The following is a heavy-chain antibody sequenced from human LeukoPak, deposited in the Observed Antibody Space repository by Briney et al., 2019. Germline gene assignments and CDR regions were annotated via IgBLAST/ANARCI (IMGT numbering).Heavy chain of an antibody. V-gene: IGHV5-51*01. CDR1: GYSFTSYW. CDR3: ARTLHDLVAGTSNGDC. CDR2: IYPGDSDT. D-gene: IGHD6-19*01. Sequence: LGESLKISCKGSGYSFTSYWIGWVRQMPGKGLEWMGIIYPGDSDTRYSPSFQGQVTISPDKSISTAYLQWSSLKASDTAMYYCARTLHDLVAGTSNGDCWGQGTLVSASS. J-gene: IGHJ4*02.